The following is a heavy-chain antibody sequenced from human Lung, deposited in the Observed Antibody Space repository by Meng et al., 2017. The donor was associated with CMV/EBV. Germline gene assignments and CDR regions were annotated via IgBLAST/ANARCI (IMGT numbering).Heavy chain of an antibody. CDR3: ARTLIGVARFDP. CDR2: IIPILGIA. D-gene: IGHD3-3*01. Sequence: SVKVSCKASGGTFSSYAISWVRQAPGQGLEWMGGIIPILGIANYAQKFQGRVTITADKSTSTAYMELSSLRSEDTAVYYCARTLIGVARFDPWGQGTLVTVSS. V-gene: IGHV1-69*10. J-gene: IGHJ5*02. CDR1: GGTFSSYA.